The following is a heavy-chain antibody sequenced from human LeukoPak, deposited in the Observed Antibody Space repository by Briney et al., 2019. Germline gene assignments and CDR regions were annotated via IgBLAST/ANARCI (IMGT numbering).Heavy chain of an antibody. CDR1: GFTFSGYD. D-gene: IGHD2-2*01. Sequence: QPGGSLRLSCAASGFTFSGYDMHWVRQAPGKGLEWVAFIRYDGTNKYYADSVKGRFTISRDNSKNTLYLQMNSLRVEDTAVYYCAKVTLYHAPNYFDSWGQGTLVTVSS. V-gene: IGHV3-30*02. CDR2: IRYDGTNK. CDR3: AKVTLYHAPNYFDS. J-gene: IGHJ4*02.